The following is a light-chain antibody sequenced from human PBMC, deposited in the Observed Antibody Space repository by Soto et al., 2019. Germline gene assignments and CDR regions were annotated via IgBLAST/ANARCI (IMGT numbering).Light chain of an antibody. V-gene: IGKV3-11*01. J-gene: IGKJ1*01. CDR3: QQRSNWPRT. CDR2: DAS. CDR1: QSVSSY. Sequence: EIVLTQSRATLSLSPGERATLSCRASQSVSSYLVWYQQKPGQAPRLLIYDASNRATDIPPRFSGSGSGTDFTLTISSLEPEDFAVYYCQQRSNWPRTFGQGTKVEIK.